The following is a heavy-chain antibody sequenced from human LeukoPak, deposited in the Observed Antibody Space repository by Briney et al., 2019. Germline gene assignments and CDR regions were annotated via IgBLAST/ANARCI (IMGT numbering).Heavy chain of an antibody. J-gene: IGHJ6*03. Sequence: GGSLRLSCAASGFNFNSYTMHWVRQAPGKGLEWVAVISYDGSNKYYADSVKGRFTISRDNSKNTLYLQMNSLRAEDTAVYYCAKGFGTYYYYYMDVWGKGTTVTVSS. CDR2: ISYDGSNK. CDR1: GFNFNSYT. CDR3: AKGFGTYYYYYMDV. D-gene: IGHD3-10*01. V-gene: IGHV3-30*04.